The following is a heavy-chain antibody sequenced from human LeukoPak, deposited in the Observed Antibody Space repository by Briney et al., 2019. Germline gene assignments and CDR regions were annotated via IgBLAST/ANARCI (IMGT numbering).Heavy chain of an antibody. Sequence: GGSLRLSCAASGFTFSSYWMHWVRQAPGKGLVWVSRINSDGSSTSYADSVKGRFTISRDNAKNTLYLQMNSLRAEDTAVYYCARDCSSTSCYPFYYYYMDVWGKGTTVTVSS. J-gene: IGHJ6*03. V-gene: IGHV3-74*01. CDR1: GFTFSSYW. D-gene: IGHD2-2*01. CDR3: ARDCSSTSCYPFYYYYMDV. CDR2: INSDGSST.